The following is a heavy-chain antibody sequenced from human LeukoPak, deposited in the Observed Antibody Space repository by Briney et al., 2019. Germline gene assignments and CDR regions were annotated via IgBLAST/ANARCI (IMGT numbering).Heavy chain of an antibody. D-gene: IGHD3-10*01. CDR2: IWFDGSKR. V-gene: IGHV3-33*01. Sequence: GGSLRLSCIGSGFIFGGNAIHWVRQAPGRGLEWVAVIWFDGSKRYYADSVQGRFTISRDNTKSTASLQMNSLRVEDTAVYYCARWANRALDYWGQGTLVTVSS. J-gene: IGHJ4*02. CDR3: ARWANRALDY. CDR1: GFIFGGNA.